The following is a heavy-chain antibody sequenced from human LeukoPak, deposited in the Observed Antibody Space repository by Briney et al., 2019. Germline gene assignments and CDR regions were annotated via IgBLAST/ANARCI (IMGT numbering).Heavy chain of an antibody. J-gene: IGHJ4*02. CDR1: GFKFSDYS. Sequence: PGGSLRLSCAASGFKFSDYSINWVRQAPGKGLEWISYIRSSSRGTIYYADSVKGRFTISRDNAKNSLYLQMNSLRVEDTAVYYCARDHNWGFDYWGQGTLVTVSS. CDR2: IRSSSRGTI. CDR3: ARDHNWGFDY. V-gene: IGHV3-48*01. D-gene: IGHD7-27*01.